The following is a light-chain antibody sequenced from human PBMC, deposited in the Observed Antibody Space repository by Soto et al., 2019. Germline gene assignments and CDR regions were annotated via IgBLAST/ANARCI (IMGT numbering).Light chain of an antibody. J-gene: IGKJ1*01. Sequence: EIVLTQSPGTLSLSPGERATLSCRASQSVSSSYLAWYQQKPGQAPRLLIYGASSRATGIPDRFSGSGSGTDFTITISRLEPEDFAVYYWQQYGSSPRTFGQGTMVEIK. CDR1: QSVSSSY. CDR3: QQYGSSPRT. V-gene: IGKV3-20*01. CDR2: GAS.